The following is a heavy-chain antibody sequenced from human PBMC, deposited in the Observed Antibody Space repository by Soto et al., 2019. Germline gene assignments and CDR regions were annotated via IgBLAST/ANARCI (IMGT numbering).Heavy chain of an antibody. J-gene: IGHJ5*02. CDR2: INHSGST. D-gene: IGHD6-13*01. Sequence: PSETLSLTCAVYGGSFSGYYWSWIRQPPGKWLEWIGEINHSGSTNYNPSLKSRVTISVDTTKNQFSLKLSSVTAADTAVYYCARGLTGGAAADSNNWFDPWGQGXPVTVYS. CDR3: ARGLTGGAAADSNNWFDP. V-gene: IGHV4-34*01. CDR1: GGSFSGYY.